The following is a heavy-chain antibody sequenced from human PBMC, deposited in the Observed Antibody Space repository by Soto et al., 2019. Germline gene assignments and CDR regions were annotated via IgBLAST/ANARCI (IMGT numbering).Heavy chain of an antibody. J-gene: IGHJ6*02. Sequence: GGSLRLSCAASGFTLSSYGMHWVRQAPGKGLEWVAVISYDGSNKYYADSVKGRFTISRDNSKNTLYLQMNSLRAEDTAVYYCAKAVYSGKYYGMDVWGQGTTVTVSS. V-gene: IGHV3-30*18. D-gene: IGHD1-26*01. CDR2: ISYDGSNK. CDR1: GFTLSSYG. CDR3: AKAVYSGKYYGMDV.